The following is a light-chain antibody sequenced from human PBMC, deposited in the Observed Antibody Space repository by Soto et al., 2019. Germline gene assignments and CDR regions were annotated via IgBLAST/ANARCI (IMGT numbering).Light chain of an antibody. J-gene: IGKJ2*01. V-gene: IGKV3-11*01. CDR2: DAS. Sequence: EIVLTQSPATLSLSPGERATLSCRASQSVSSYLAWYQQKPGQAPRLLIYDASNRATGIPARFSGSGSGTDFTLTISTLAPEDFPLYYCHHRSNCPPYTFGQGTKLEIK. CDR3: HHRSNCPPYT. CDR1: QSVSSY.